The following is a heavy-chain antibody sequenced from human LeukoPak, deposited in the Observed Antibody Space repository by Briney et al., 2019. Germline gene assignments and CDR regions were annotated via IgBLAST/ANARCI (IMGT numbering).Heavy chain of an antibody. CDR2: IWYDGTNI. D-gene: IGHD3-22*01. Sequence: GGSLRLSCAASGISFSSHGMHWVRQAPGKGLEWVAVIWYDGTNIYYADSVKGRFTISRDNSKNTLYLQMSSLRAEDTAVYYCAKSSGYFGDYWGQGTLVTVSS. CDR1: GISFSSHG. V-gene: IGHV3-33*03. CDR3: AKSSGYFGDY. J-gene: IGHJ4*02.